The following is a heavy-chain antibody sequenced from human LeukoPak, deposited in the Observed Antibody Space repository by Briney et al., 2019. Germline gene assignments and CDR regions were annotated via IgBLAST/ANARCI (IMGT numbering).Heavy chain of an antibody. CDR3: ARLGFYNWNDDRDY. V-gene: IGHV1-69*04. CDR1: GYTFTSYG. D-gene: IGHD1-20*01. Sequence: SVKVSCKASGYTFTSYGISWVRQAPGQGLEWMGRIIPILGIANYAQKFQGRVTITADKSTSTAYMELSSLRSEDTAVYYCARLGFYNWNDDRDYWGQGTLVTVSS. J-gene: IGHJ4*02. CDR2: IIPILGIA.